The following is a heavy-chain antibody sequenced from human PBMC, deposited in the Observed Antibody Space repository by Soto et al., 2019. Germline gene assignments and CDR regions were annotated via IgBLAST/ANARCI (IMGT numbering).Heavy chain of an antibody. CDR3: ARQASVSSRYGGIDY. CDR1: GDSVSSNTVA. CDR2: TYYRSKWYN. V-gene: IGHV6-1*01. Sequence: TRSLTCAISGDSVSSNTVAWKWIRQYPSRGLEWLGRTYYRSKWYNDYAVSVKSRIIINPDTSKNQVSLQLNSVTPEDTAVYYCARQASVSSRYGGIDYWGQGTLVTSP. D-gene: IGHD6-13*01. J-gene: IGHJ4*02.